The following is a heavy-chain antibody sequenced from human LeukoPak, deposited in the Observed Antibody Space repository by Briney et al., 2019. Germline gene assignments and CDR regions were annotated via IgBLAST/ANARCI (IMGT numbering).Heavy chain of an antibody. CDR1: GGSISSGGYS. Sequence: SQTLSLTCAVSGGSISSGGYSWSWIRQPPGKGLEWIGYIYYSGSTNYNPSLKSRVTISVDTSKNQFSLKLSSVTAADTAVYYCARVSGSYQNFDYWGQGTLVTVSS. CDR3: ARVSGSYQNFDY. V-gene: IGHV4-30-4*07. D-gene: IGHD1-26*01. CDR2: IYYSGST. J-gene: IGHJ4*02.